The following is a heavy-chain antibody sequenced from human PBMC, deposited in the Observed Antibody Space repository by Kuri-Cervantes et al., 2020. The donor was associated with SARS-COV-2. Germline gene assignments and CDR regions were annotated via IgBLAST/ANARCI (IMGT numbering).Heavy chain of an antibody. J-gene: IGHJ6*01. D-gene: IGHD5-18*01. V-gene: IGHV3-48*03. CDR2: ISSSGSTI. CDR1: GFTFSSYE. CDR3: ARVGPQLWATYDYYGMDV. Sequence: GGSLRLSCAASGFTFSSYEMNWVRQAPGKGLEWVSYISSSGSTIYYADSVKGRFTISRDNAKNSLYLQMNSLRAEDTAVYYCARVGPQLWATYDYYGMDVWGQGTTVTCAS.